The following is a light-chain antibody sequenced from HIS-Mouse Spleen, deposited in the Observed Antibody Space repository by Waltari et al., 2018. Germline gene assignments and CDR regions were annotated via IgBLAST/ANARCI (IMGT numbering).Light chain of an antibody. CDR2: KDS. V-gene: IGLV3-25*03. CDR1: AFPKQY. Sequence: SYELTQPPSVSVSPGQTARITCSGDAFPKQYAYWYQQKPGQAPVLVIYKDSERPSGIPERFSGSSSGTTVTLTISGVQAEDEADYYCQSADSSGTYVFGTGTKVTVL. J-gene: IGLJ1*01. CDR3: QSADSSGTYV.